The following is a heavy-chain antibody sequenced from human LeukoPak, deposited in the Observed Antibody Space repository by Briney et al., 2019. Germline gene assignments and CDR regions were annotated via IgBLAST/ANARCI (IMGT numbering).Heavy chain of an antibody. V-gene: IGHV1-24*01. D-gene: IGHD5-18*01. CDR1: GYTLTELS. J-gene: IGHJ6*02. CDR2: FDPEDGET. Sequence: ASVKVSCKVSGYTLTELSMHWVRQAPGKGLEWMGGFDPEDGETIYAQKFQGRVTMTEDTSTDTAYMELSSLRSEDTAVYYCGTVSLTPGYSYGPHYYYYGMDVWGQGTTVTVSS. CDR3: GTVSLTPGYSYGPHYYYYGMDV.